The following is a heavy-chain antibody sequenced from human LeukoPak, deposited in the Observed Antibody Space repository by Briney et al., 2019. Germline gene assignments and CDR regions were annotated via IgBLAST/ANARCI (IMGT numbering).Heavy chain of an antibody. CDR1: GFTFSSYS. CDR3: EAVAGSNWFDP. CDR2: ISSSSSYI. V-gene: IGHV3-21*01. J-gene: IGHJ5*02. D-gene: IGHD6-19*01. Sequence: GGSLRLSCAASGFTFSSYSMNWVRQAPGKGLEWVSSISSSSSYIYYADSVKGRFTISRDNAKNSLYLQMNSLRAEDTAVYYCEAVAGSNWFDPWGQGTLVTVSS.